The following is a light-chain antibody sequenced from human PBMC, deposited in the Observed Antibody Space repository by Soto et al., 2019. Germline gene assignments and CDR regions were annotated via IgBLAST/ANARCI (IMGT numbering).Light chain of an antibody. CDR1: QTISTC. CDR2: DAS. J-gene: IGKJ1*01. V-gene: IGKV1-5*01. Sequence: DIQVPQSPPTLSASVGDRVTITCRASQTISTCMALYQQKPGKAPKLLVYDASTLQSGVASRFSGSGSGTEFTLIISGLQPDDSATYYCQQYTNTNNPWMFGQGTKVDIK. CDR3: QQYTNTNNPWM.